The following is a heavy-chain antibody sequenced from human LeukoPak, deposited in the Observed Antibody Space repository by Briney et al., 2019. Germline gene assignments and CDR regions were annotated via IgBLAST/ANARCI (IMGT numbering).Heavy chain of an antibody. CDR3: ARSGTRIVGATGADY. CDR2: VHHSGSA. CDR1: GGPINDYY. V-gene: IGHV4-59*01. J-gene: IGHJ4*02. D-gene: IGHD1-26*01. Sequence: SETLSLTCTVSGGPINDYYWSWLRHFPGKGLEWIGYVHHSGSANYYPSLKSRVTISVDTSKNQFSLKLSSVTAADTAVYYCARSGTRIVGATGADYWGQGTLVTVSS.